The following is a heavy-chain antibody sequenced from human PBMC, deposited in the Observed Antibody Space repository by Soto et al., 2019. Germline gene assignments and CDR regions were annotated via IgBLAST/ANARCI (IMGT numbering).Heavy chain of an antibody. J-gene: IGHJ3*02. D-gene: IGHD6-19*01. CDR1: GFTLSSYC. CDR2: IWYDGSNK. Sequence: LRLSCAASGFTLSSYCMHWVRQAPGKGLEWVAVIWYDGSNKYYADSVKGRFTISRDNSKNTLYLQMNSLRAEDTAVYYCARDAEYSSGWYSAFDIWGQGTMVTVSS. V-gene: IGHV3-33*01. CDR3: ARDAEYSSGWYSAFDI.